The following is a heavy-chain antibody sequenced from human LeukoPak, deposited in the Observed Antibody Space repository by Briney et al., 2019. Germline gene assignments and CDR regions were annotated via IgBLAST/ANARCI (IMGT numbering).Heavy chain of an antibody. J-gene: IGHJ3*02. V-gene: IGHV5-51*01. CDR3: ARRGSLGIPFVGDAFDI. CDR1: GYSFTSYW. CDR2: IYPGDSDT. Sequence: GESLKISCKGSGYSFTSYWIGWVRQMPGKGLEWMGIIYPGDSDTRYSPSFQGQVTISADKSISTAYLQWSSLKASDTAMYYCARRGSLGIPFVGDAFDIWGQGTMVTVSS. D-gene: IGHD6-13*01.